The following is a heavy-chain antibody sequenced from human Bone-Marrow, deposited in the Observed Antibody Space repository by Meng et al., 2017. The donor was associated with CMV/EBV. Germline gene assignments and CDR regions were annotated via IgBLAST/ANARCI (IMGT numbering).Heavy chain of an antibody. V-gene: IGHV4-39*07. D-gene: IGHD6-13*01. CDR3: ARETAGIAAFDY. Sequence: GSLRLSCTVSGGSISSSSYYWGWIRQPPGKGLEWIGSIYYSGSTYYNPSLKSRVTISVDTSKNQFSLKLSSVTAADTAVYYCARETAGIAAFDYWGQGTRVTVSS. J-gene: IGHJ4*02. CDR1: GGSISSSSYY. CDR2: IYYSGST.